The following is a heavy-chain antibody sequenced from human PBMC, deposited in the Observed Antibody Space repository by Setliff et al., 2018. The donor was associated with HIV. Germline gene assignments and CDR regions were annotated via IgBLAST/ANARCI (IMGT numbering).Heavy chain of an antibody. J-gene: IGHJ4*02. V-gene: IGHV5-51*04. D-gene: IGHD2-2*01. CDR3: AKGLGFCGSTTCFFDY. CDR2: IYPGDSDT. Sequence: GESLKISCKGSGYSFTSYWIGWVRQMPGKGLEWLGIIYPGDSDTKYSPSFQGQVTFSADTPISTAYLQWSSLKASDTAMYYCAKGLGFCGSTTCFFDYWGQGTPVTVSS. CDR1: GYSFTSYW.